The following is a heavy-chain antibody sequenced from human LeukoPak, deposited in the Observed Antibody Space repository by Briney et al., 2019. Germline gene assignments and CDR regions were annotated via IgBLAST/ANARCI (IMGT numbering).Heavy chain of an antibody. CDR1: GGSISSYY. D-gene: IGHD6-19*01. CDR3: ARAPNPRYSSGWRSFDY. V-gene: IGHV4-4*07. Sequence: SETLSLTCTVSGGSISSYYWSWFRQPAGKGLEWIGRIYTSGSTNYNPSLKSRVTMSVDTSKNQFSLKLSSVTAADTAVYYCARAPNPRYSSGWRSFDYWGQGTLVTVSS. J-gene: IGHJ4*02. CDR2: IYTSGST.